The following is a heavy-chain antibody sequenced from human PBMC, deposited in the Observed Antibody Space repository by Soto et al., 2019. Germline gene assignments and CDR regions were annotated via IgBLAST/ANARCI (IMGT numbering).Heavy chain of an antibody. CDR1: GGSFSGYY. D-gene: IGHD6-6*01. J-gene: IGHJ4*02. CDR3: ARLEYSSSGGLDY. V-gene: IGHV4-34*01. CDR2: INHSGST. Sequence: SETLSLTCAVYGGSFSGYYWSWIRQPPGKGLEWIGEINHSGSTNYNPSLKSRVTISVDTSKNQFSLKLSSVTAADTAVYYCARLEYSSSGGLDYWGQGTLVTVSS.